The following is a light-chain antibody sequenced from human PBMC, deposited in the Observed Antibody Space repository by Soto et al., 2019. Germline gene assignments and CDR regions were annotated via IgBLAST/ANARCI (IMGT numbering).Light chain of an antibody. CDR3: SSYTSSSTLV. CDR2: DVS. Sequence: QSVLTQPASVSGSPGQSITISCTGTSSDVGGYNYVSWYQQHPGKAPKLMIYDVSNRPSGVSSRFSGSKSGNTASLTISGLQAEYEADYYCSSYTSSSTLVFGGRTKVTVL. CDR1: SSDVGGYNY. V-gene: IGLV2-14*01. J-gene: IGLJ2*01.